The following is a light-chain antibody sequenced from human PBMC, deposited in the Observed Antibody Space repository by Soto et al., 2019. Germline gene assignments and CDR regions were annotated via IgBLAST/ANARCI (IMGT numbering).Light chain of an antibody. CDR2: DAS. CDR1: QSVSSY. V-gene: IGKV3-11*01. CDR3: QQRSNWPPN. J-gene: IGKJ5*01. Sequence: EIVLTQSPATLSLSPGEIATLSFSASQSVSSYLAWYQQKPGQAPRLLIYDASNRATGIPARFSGSGSGTDFTLTISSLEPEDFAVYYCQQRSNWPPNFGQGTRLEI.